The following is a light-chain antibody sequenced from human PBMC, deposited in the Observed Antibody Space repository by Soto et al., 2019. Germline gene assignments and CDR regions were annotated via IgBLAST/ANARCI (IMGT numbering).Light chain of an antibody. V-gene: IGLV1-51*01. J-gene: IGLJ2*01. Sequence: QSVLTQPPSVSAAPGQKVTISCSGSSANIGSNYVSWYQQLPGTAPKLVTYDSDRRPSEIPDRFSGSKSGTSATLDITGLQTGDEDDYYCGAWDGSLSVVLFGGGTKLTVL. CDR1: SANIGSNY. CDR2: DSD. CDR3: GAWDGSLSVVL.